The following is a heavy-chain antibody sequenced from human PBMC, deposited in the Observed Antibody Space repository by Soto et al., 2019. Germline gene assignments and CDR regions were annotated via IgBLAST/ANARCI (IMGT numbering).Heavy chain of an antibody. D-gene: IGHD3-22*01. CDR3: ARQIYYYDSSGYDPAAFDI. Sequence: QLQLQESGPGLVKPSETLSLTCTVSGGSISSSSYYWGWIRQPPGKGLEWIGSIYYSGSTYYNPSLKSRVTISVDTSKNQFSLKLSSVTAADTAVYYCARQIYYYDSSGYDPAAFDIWGQGTMVTVSS. J-gene: IGHJ3*02. CDR1: GGSISSSSYY. V-gene: IGHV4-39*01. CDR2: IYYSGST.